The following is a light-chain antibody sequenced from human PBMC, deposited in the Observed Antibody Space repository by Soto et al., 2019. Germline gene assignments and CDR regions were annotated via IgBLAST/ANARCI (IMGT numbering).Light chain of an antibody. Sequence: VSRKRVALLSCRASQSVSSNLAWYQQKPGQAPRLLIYGASTRATGVPARFSGSGSGTEFTLTLRCLQSEDFAVYNCQQYSNWAGTVGEGTKVDIK. CDR2: GAS. CDR1: QSVSSN. CDR3: QQYSNWAGT. V-gene: IGKV3-15*01. J-gene: IGKJ1*01.